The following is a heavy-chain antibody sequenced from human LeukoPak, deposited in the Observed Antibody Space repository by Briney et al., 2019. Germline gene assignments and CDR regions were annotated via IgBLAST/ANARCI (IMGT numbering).Heavy chain of an antibody. D-gene: IGHD3-10*01. Sequence: SETLSLTCAVSTGSFSVYYWSWIRQPPGKGLEWIGEINHSGSTNYNPSLKSRVSISVDPSKNQFSLNLASVTAADTAVYYCARESLTTVRVFDPWGQGTLATVSS. CDR1: TGSFSVYY. CDR3: ARESLTTVRVFDP. CDR2: INHSGST. J-gene: IGHJ5*02. V-gene: IGHV4-34*01.